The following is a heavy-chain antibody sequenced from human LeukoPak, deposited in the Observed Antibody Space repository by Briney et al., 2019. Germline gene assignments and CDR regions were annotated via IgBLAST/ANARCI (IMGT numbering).Heavy chain of an antibody. CDR2: IRYDGSNK. J-gene: IGHJ6*02. Sequence: GGSLRLSCAASGFTFSSYGMHWVRQAPGKGLEWVAFIRYDGSNKYYADSVKGRFTISRDNSKNSLYLQMNSLRAEDTALYYCAKGARRYYYYGMDVWGQGTTVTVSS. CDR1: GFTFSSYG. CDR3: AKGARRYYYYGMDV. V-gene: IGHV3-30*02.